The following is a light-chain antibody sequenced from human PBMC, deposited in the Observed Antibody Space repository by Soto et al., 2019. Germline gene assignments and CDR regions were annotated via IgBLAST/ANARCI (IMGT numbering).Light chain of an antibody. Sequence: DIVMTQSPLSLPVTPGAPASISCRSSQSILHSNGYNYLDWYLQKPGQSPQLLIYLGSNRASGVPDRFSGSGSGTDFTLKISRVEAEDVGIYYCMQALQTQYTFGQGTKLEIK. J-gene: IGKJ2*01. CDR1: QSILHSNGYNY. CDR2: LGS. V-gene: IGKV2-28*01. CDR3: MQALQTQYT.